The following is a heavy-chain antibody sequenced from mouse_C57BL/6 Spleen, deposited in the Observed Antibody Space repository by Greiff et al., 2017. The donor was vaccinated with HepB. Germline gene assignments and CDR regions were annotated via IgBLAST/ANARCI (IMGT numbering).Heavy chain of an antibody. V-gene: IGHV5-17*01. Sequence: DVHLVESGGGLVKPGGSLKLSCAASGFTFSDYGMHWVRQAPEKGLEWVAYISSGSSTIYYADTVKGRFTISRDNAKNTLFLQMTSLRSEDTAMYYCARQGTAPYYFDYWGQGTTLTVSS. CDR1: GFTFSDYG. CDR2: ISSGSSTI. J-gene: IGHJ2*01. D-gene: IGHD3-3*01. CDR3: ARQGTAPYYFDY.